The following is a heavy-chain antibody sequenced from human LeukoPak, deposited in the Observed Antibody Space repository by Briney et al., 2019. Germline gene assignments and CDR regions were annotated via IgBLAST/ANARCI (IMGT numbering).Heavy chain of an antibody. CDR3: AKDGGDHSSGLYEGSGDS. D-gene: IGHD6-19*01. J-gene: IGHJ4*02. Sequence: PGGSLRLSCAASGFTFSSYGIHWVRQAPGKGLEWVSVISYDGTYKYYADSVKGRFTISRDNSKNTLYLQMNSLRAEDTAVYYCAKDGGDHSSGLYEGSGDSWGQGTLVTVSS. CDR2: ISYDGTYK. CDR1: GFTFSSYG. V-gene: IGHV3-30*18.